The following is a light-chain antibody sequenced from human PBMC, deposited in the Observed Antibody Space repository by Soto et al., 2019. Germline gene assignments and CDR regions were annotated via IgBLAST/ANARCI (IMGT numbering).Light chain of an antibody. CDR1: QSIATY. V-gene: IGKV1-39*01. CDR3: QQSYSAPFT. J-gene: IGKJ4*01. CDR2: AAS. Sequence: DIQMTQSPSSLSASVGDRVTITCRASQSIATYLNWYQQKPGKAPKLLIYAASILQTGGPSRFSGSGSGTDFTLTITGLQPDDVATYYCQQSYSAPFTFGGGTKVDIK.